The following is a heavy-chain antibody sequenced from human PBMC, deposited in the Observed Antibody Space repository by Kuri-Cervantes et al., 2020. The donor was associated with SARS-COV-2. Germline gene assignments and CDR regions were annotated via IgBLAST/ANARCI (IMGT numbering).Heavy chain of an antibody. CDR1: GFTLSACD. D-gene: IGHD4-17*01. V-gene: IGHV3-13*01. J-gene: IGHJ4*02. Sequence: GESLKISCAASGFTLSACDMHWVRQVTGKGLEWVSTIATSGGTYYLNSVKGRFTISRDNSKNTLYLQMNSLRAEDTAVYYCARVDPAHRFNYGDYFDYWGQGTLVTVSS. CDR3: ARVDPAHRFNYGDYFDY. CDR2: IATSGGT.